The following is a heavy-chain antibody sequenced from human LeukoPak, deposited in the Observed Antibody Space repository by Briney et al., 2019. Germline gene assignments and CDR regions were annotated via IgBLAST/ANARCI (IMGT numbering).Heavy chain of an antibody. V-gene: IGHV4-39*07. CDR3: ARVDGYGDFLDY. D-gene: IGHD4-17*01. CDR2: IYYSGST. J-gene: IGHJ4*02. Sequence: SETLSLTCTVSGGSISSSSYYWGWIRQPPGKGLEWIGSIYYSGSTFYNPSLKSRVTISVDTSKNQFSLKLSSVTAADTAVYYCARVDGYGDFLDYWGQGTLVTVSS. CDR1: GGSISSSSYY.